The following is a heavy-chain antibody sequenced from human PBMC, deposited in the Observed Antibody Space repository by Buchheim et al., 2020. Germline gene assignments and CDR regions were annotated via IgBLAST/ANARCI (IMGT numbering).Heavy chain of an antibody. CDR1: GGSFSGYY. D-gene: IGHD3-22*01. CDR3: ASDRYYYDSSGYYGPDY. J-gene: IGHJ4*02. V-gene: IGHV4-34*01. Sequence: QVQLQQWGAGLLKPSETLSLTCAVYGGSFSGYYWSWIRQPPGKGLEWIGEINHSGSTNYNPSLKSRVTISVDTSKNQFSLKLSPVTAADTAVYYCASDRYYYDSSGYYGPDYWGQGTL. CDR2: INHSGST.